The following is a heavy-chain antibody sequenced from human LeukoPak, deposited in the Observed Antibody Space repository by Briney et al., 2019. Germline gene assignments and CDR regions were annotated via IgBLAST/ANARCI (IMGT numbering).Heavy chain of an antibody. CDR2: INPNSGGT. V-gene: IGHV1-2*02. CDR3: ARETTVTHDIGY. D-gene: IGHD4-17*01. J-gene: IGHJ4*02. Sequence: RASVKVSCEASGYTFTGYYMHWVRQAPGQGLEWMGWINPNSGGTNYAQKFQGRVTMTRDTSISTAYMELSRLSSDDTAVYYCARETTVTHDIGYWGQGTLVTVSS. CDR1: GYTFTGYY.